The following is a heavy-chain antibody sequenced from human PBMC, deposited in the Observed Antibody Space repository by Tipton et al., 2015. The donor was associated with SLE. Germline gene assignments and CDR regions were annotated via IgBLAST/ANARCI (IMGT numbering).Heavy chain of an antibody. V-gene: IGHV1-2*06. Sequence: QSGPEVKKPGASVKVSCQASGYTFTGYYMHWVRQAPGQGLEWMGRINPNSGGTNYAQKFQGRVTMTRDTSISTAYMEPSRLRSDDTAVYYCAREEPIVATPLDYWGQGTLVTVSS. J-gene: IGHJ4*02. CDR2: INPNSGGT. D-gene: IGHD5-12*01. CDR3: AREEPIVATPLDY. CDR1: GYTFTGYY.